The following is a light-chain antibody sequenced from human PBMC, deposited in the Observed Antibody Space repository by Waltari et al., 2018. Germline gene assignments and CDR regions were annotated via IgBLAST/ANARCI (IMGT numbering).Light chain of an antibody. V-gene: IGLV1-47*01. Sequence: HPPPPSGPPGQRPPTPGFETSPNIEVNYNTGDQQPPGTAPKLLINRNNQRPSGVPDRFSGSKSGTSASLAISGLRSGDEADYYCAAWDDSLRGWVFGGGTKLTVL. CDR2: RNN. J-gene: IGLJ3*02. CDR1: SPNIEVNY. CDR3: AAWDDSLRGWV.